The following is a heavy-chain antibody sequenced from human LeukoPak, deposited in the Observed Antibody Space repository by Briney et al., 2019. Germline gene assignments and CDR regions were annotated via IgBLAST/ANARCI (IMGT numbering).Heavy chain of an antibody. CDR1: GGSVTDYY. V-gene: IGHV4-59*02. J-gene: IGHJ4*02. Sequence: SETLSLTRTVSGGSVTDYYWSWVRQSPGKGLEWIGYIYYTGASYNPSLKSRVTISADTSKNQFSLHLSSVTAADTAVYYCARAPHFFDTSGSRYYFDSWGQGALVTVSS. CDR3: ARAPHFFDTSGSRYYFDS. D-gene: IGHD3-22*01. CDR2: IYYTGA.